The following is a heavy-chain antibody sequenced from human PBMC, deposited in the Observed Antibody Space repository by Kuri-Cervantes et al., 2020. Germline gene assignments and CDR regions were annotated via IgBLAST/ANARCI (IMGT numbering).Heavy chain of an antibody. J-gene: IGHJ4*02. D-gene: IGHD2-21*02. CDR1: GDSVSSNSAA. Sequence: LRLSCAISGDSVSSNSAAWNWIRQSPSRGLEWLGRTYYRSKWYNDYAVSVKSRITINPDTSKNQFSLQLNSVTPEDTAVYYCARTSVVVTANFDYWGQGTLITVSS. CDR3: ARTSVVVTANFDY. CDR2: TYYRSKWYN. V-gene: IGHV6-1*01.